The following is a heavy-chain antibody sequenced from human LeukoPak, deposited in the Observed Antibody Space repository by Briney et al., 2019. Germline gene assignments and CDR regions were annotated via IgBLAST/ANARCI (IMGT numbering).Heavy chain of an antibody. J-gene: IGHJ3*02. CDR1: GISFRSFS. CDR3: STSVTADCYEAFDI. CDR2: ISRTSNHR. Sequence: TGGSLRLSCAALGISFRSFSMTWVRQAPGKGLEWVAAISRTSNHRYHADSVKGRFSISRDNAKNSLSLEVNSLRAGATALYYLSTSVTADCYEAFDIWGQGTMLTVSS. V-gene: IGHV3-21*06. D-gene: IGHD5/OR15-5a*01.